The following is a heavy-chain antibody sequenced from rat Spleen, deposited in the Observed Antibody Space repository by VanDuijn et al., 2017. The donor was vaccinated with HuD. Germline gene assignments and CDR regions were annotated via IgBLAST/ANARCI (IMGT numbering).Heavy chain of an antibody. Sequence: EVQLVESGGGLVQPGRSLKLSCAASGFTYSNYDMAWVRQAPTKGLEWVASISYDGSATYYRDSVRGRFTISRNNAKSTLYPQMDSLRSEDTATYYCTTANNGGFSELYYFDYWGQGVMVTVSS. J-gene: IGHJ2*01. CDR1: GFTYSNYD. D-gene: IGHD1-11*01. V-gene: IGHV5-20*01. CDR3: TTANNGGFSELYYFDY. CDR2: ISYDGSAT.